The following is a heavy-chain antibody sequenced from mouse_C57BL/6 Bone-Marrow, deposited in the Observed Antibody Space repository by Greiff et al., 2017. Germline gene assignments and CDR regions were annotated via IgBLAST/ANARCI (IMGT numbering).Heavy chain of an antibody. CDR1: GYSFTSYY. V-gene: IGHV1-66*01. Sequence: VKVVESGPELVKPGASVKISCKASGYSFTSYYIHWVKQRPGQGLEWIGWIYPGSGNTKYNEKFKGKATLTADTSSSTAYMQLSSLTSEDSAVYYCARRGGYEYYFDYWGQGTTLTVSS. J-gene: IGHJ2*01. CDR2: IYPGSGNT. D-gene: IGHD2-2*01. CDR3: ARRGGYEYYFDY.